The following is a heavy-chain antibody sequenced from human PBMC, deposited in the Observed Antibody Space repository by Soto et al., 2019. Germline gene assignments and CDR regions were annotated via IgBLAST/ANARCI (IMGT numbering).Heavy chain of an antibody. V-gene: IGHV1-18*01. J-gene: IGHJ6*03. CDR1: GYTFTSYG. CDR2: ISAYNGNT. Sequence: GASVKVSCKASGYTFTSYGISWVRQAPGQGLEWMGWISAYNGNTNYAQKLQGRVTMTTDTSTSTAYMELRSLRFEDTAVYYCARGGTAMATRYYYYYYYMDVWGKGTTVTVSS. CDR3: ARGGTAMATRYYYYYYYMDV. D-gene: IGHD5-18*01.